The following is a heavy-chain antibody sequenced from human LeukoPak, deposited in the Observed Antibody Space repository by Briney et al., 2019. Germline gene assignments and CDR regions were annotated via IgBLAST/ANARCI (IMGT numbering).Heavy chain of an antibody. V-gene: IGHV4-38-2*02. CDR2: IYHSGST. CDR1: GYSISSGFY. D-gene: IGHD6-13*01. Sequence: SETLSLTCTVSGYSISSGFYWGWIRQPPGTGLQWIGSIYHSGSTYYNPSLNSRVTISVDTSKNQFSLKMSSVTAADTAVYYCARLRIAAAGTFDYWGQGTLVTVSS. CDR3: ARLRIAAAGTFDY. J-gene: IGHJ4*02.